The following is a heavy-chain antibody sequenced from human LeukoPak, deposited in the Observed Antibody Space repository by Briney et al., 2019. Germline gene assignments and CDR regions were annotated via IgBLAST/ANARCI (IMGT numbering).Heavy chain of an antibody. Sequence: SETLSLTCSVSGNSISSGYYWGWIRQPPGKGLEWIGSIYHSGSTYYNPSPKSRVTISVDTSKNQFSLKLSSVTAADTAVYYCARGEYYYDSSGYFSYFDYWGQGTLVTVSS. CDR2: IYHSGST. V-gene: IGHV4-38-2*02. J-gene: IGHJ4*02. CDR1: GNSISSGYY. D-gene: IGHD3-22*01. CDR3: ARGEYYYDSSGYFSYFDY.